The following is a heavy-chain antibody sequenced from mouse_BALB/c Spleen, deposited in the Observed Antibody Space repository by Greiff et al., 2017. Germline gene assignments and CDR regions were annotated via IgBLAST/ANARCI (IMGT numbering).Heavy chain of an antibody. V-gene: IGHV1-5*01. CDR1: GYTFTSYW. CDR3: TRSPYYRYDGAWFAY. CDR2: IYPGNSDT. D-gene: IGHD2-14*01. Sequence: EVQLQESGTVLARPGASVKMSCKASGYTFTSYWMHWVKQRPGQGLEWIGAIYPGNSDTSYNQKFKGKAKLTAVTSTSTAYMELSSLTNEDSAVYYCTRSPYYRYDGAWFAYWGQGTLVTVSA. J-gene: IGHJ3*01.